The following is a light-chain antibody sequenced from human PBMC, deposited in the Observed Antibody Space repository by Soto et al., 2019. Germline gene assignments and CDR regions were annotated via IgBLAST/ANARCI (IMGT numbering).Light chain of an antibody. CDR1: QTVSSRH. CDR3: QQYSNWPEYT. V-gene: IGKV3-15*01. Sequence: EIVLTQSPGTLSLSPRQTATLSCRASQTVSSRHLAWYQQKPGQAPRLLIFGASTRVTGVPARFSGGGSGTEFTLSINSLQSDDFAVYYCQQYSNWPEYTFGQGTKVDIK. CDR2: GAS. J-gene: IGKJ2*01.